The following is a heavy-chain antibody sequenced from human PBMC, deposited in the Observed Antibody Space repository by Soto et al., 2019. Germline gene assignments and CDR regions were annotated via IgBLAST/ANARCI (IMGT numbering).Heavy chain of an antibody. CDR1: GYTFTNYL. Sequence: ASVKVSCKASGYTFTNYLIHWVRQAPGQRLEWMGWIDAGNGNTKYSQKFQGRVTITRDTSATTAYMELSSLRYEDTALYYCAASVAADPWGQGTLITAPQ. CDR2: IDAGNGNT. J-gene: IGHJ5*02. CDR3: AASVAADP. V-gene: IGHV1-3*01.